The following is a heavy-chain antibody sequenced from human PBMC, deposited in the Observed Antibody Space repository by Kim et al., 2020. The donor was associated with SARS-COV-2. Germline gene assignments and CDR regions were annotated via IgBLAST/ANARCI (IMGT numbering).Heavy chain of an antibody. CDR3: AKGASYYYYYVMDV. V-gene: IGHV3-23*01. Sequence: GGSLRLSCAASGFTFSSYAMNWVRQAPGKGLEWVSAISGSGGSTDYADSVKGRFTISRDNSKNTLYLQMNSLRAEDTAVYYCAKGASYYYYYVMDVWGQGTTVTVFS. J-gene: IGHJ6*02. CDR1: GFTFSSYA. CDR2: ISGSGGST.